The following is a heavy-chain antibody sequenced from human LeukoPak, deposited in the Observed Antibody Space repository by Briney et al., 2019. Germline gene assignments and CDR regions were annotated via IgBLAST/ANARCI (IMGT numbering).Heavy chain of an antibody. J-gene: IGHJ4*02. CDR2: ISSSSSYI. Sequence: PGGSLRLSCAASGFTFSSYSMNWVRQAPGKGLEWVSSISSSSSYIYYADSVKGRFTISRDNAKNSLYLQMNSLRAEDTAVYYRAREVEQWPYYFDYWGQGTLVTVSS. D-gene: IGHD6-19*01. V-gene: IGHV3-21*01. CDR3: AREVEQWPYYFDY. CDR1: GFTFSSYS.